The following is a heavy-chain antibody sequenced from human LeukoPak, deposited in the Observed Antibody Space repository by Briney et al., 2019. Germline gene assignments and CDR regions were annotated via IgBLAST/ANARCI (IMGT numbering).Heavy chain of an antibody. J-gene: IGHJ5*02. CDR3: ASGAGYYHGSGSHLGWFDP. CDR1: GFTFSSYS. D-gene: IGHD3-10*01. V-gene: IGHV3-48*01. Sequence: GGSLRLSCAASGFTFSSYSMNWVRQAPGKGLEWVSYISSSSSTIYYADSVKGRFTISRDNAKNSLYLQMNSLRAEDTAVYYCASGAGYYHGSGSHLGWFDPWGQGTLVTVSS. CDR2: ISSSSSTI.